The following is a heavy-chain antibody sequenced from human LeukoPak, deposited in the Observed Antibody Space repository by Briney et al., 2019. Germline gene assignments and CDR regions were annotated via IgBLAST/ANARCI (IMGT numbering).Heavy chain of an antibody. V-gene: IGHV4-39*07. CDR1: SGSISSSSYW. J-gene: IGHJ5*02. D-gene: IGHD3-3*01. CDR3: ARHGRFLSWFDP. Sequence: SETLSLTCAVSSGSISSSSYWWGWIRQPPGKGLEWIGSIYYSGSTSYNPSVQSRLTISVDMSKNQFSLKVSSVTAADTAVYYCARHGRFLSWFDPWGQGTLVTVSS. CDR2: IYYSGST.